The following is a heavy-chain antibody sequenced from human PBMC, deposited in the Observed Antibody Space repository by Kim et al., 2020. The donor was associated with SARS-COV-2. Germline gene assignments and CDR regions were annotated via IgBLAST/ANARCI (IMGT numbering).Heavy chain of an antibody. J-gene: IGHJ5*02. CDR1: GFTFSSYA. Sequence: LSLTCAASGFTFSSYAMSWVRQAPGKGLEWVSAISGSGGSTYYADSVKGRFTISRDNSKNTLYLQMNSLRAEDTAVYYCAKDSGPGSYFNWFDPWGQGTLVTVSS. CDR3: AKDSGPGSYFNWFDP. CDR2: ISGSGGST. V-gene: IGHV3-23*01. D-gene: IGHD3-10*01.